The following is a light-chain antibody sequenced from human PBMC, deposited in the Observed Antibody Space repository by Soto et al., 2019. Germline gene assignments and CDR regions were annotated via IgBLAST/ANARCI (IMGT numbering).Light chain of an antibody. V-gene: IGKV2-28*01. CDR1: QSLLHSNGYNY. CDR2: LGS. CDR3: MQALQTKLT. J-gene: IGKJ4*01. Sequence: DIVMTQSPLSLPVTPGEPASISCRSSQSLLHSNGYNYLDWYLQKPGQSPQLLIYLGSNRASGVPDRFSGSGSGTDFTLKISRVEAEDVGVSYCMQALQTKLTFGGGTKVEIK.